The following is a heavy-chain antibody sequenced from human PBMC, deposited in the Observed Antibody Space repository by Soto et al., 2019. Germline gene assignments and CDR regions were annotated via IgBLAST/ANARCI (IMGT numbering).Heavy chain of an antibody. J-gene: IGHJ6*03. CDR3: ARDGSSSWHRYYYYMDV. D-gene: IGHD6-13*01. CDR1: GYTFTGYY. Sequence: ASVTVSCQASGYTFTGYYMHWVRQAPGQGLEWMGWINPNSGGTNYAQKFQGWVTMTRDTSISTAYMELSRLRSDDTAVYYCARDGSSSWHRYYYYMDVWGKGTTVTVSS. CDR2: INPNSGGT. V-gene: IGHV1-2*04.